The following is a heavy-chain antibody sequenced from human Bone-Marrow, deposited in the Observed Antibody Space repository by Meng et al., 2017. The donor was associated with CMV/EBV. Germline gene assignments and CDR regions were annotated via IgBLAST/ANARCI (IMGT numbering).Heavy chain of an antibody. CDR1: GFTFSSYA. CDR3: ARDWRTARVGY. D-gene: IGHD5-18*01. J-gene: IGHJ4*02. CDR2: ISYDGSNK. V-gene: IGHV3-30-3*01. Sequence: VQLAESGGVVVQPGRSLRLSCAASGFTFSSYAMHWVRQAPGKGLEWVAVISYDGSNKYYADSVKGRFTISRDNSKNTLYLQMNSLRAEDTAVYYCARDWRTARVGYGGQGTLVTVSS.